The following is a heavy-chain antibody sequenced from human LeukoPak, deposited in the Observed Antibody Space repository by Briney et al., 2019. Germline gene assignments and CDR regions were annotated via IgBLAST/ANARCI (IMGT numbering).Heavy chain of an antibody. CDR1: GFKLNHFE. J-gene: IGHJ6*02. D-gene: IGHD2/OR15-2a*01. Sequence: PGGSLRLSSVDPGFKLNHFEIHCVRQAPGKGLEWVSYVSSSGTTIFYSDSVKGRFTISRDGAKGSVSLHLESLRSEDTATYYCARFLKHCNRDHCYSDDYSYRLDVWGQGTTVTVSS. V-gene: IGHV3-48*03. CDR2: VSSSGTTI. CDR3: ARFLKHCNRDHCYSDDYSYRLDV.